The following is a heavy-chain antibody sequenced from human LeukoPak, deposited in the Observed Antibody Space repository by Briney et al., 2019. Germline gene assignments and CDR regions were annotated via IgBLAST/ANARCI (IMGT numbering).Heavy chain of an antibody. V-gene: IGHV1-18*01. Sequence: AASVKVSCKASGYTFTSYGISWVRQAPGQGREWMGWVSAYNGNTNYAQKLQGRVTMTTDTSTSTAYMELRSLRSDDTAVYYCARVGCSSTSCYEVVGRWFDPWGQGTLITVSS. CDR3: ARVGCSSTSCYEVVGRWFDP. CDR1: GYTFTSYG. CDR2: VSAYNGNT. J-gene: IGHJ5*02. D-gene: IGHD2-2*01.